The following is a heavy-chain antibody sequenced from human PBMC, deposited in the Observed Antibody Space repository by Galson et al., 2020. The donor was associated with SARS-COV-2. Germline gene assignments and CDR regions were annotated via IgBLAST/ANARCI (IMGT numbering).Heavy chain of an antibody. J-gene: IGHJ6*02. CDR3: ARECDILTGSDYYYGMDV. CDR2: INPNSGGT. Sequence: ASVKVSCKASGYTFTGYYMHWVRQAPGQGLEWMGWINPNSGGTNYAQKFQGRVTMTRDTSISTAYMELSRLRSDDTAVYYCARECDILTGSDYYYGMDVWGQGTTVTVSS. CDR1: GYTFTGYY. D-gene: IGHD3-9*01. V-gene: IGHV1-2*02.